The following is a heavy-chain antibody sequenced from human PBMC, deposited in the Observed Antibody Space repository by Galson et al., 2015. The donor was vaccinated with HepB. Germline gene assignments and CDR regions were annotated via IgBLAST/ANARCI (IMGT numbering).Heavy chain of an antibody. V-gene: IGHV3-49*03. CDR3: ARCLGHTPKYYFDH. Sequence: SLRLSCAASGFSFGDYAMSWFRQAPGKGLEWVSFIRRKAYGGTSEYAASVKGRCTVSRDDSKSIAYLQMTGLKPEDTAVYYCARCLGHTPKYYFDHWGQGTLVTVSS. D-gene: IGHD5-18*01. CDR1: GFSFGDYA. CDR2: IRRKAYGGTS. J-gene: IGHJ4*02.